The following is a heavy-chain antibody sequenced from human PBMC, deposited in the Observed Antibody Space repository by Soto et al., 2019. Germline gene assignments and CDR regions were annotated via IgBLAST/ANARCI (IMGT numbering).Heavy chain of an antibody. V-gene: IGHV4-59*02. CDR3: ARDGVGPFDY. D-gene: IGHD1-26*01. CDR2: TSYSGNT. Sequence: SETLALTCTISGGSGSSHQWRWLRQPPGKGLGWIGLTSYSGNTVYNPSLKSRVAFSVDTSKNHFSLTLTSVTAADTAVYYCARDGVGPFDYWGQGTLVTVSS. J-gene: IGHJ4*02. CDR1: GGSGSSHQ.